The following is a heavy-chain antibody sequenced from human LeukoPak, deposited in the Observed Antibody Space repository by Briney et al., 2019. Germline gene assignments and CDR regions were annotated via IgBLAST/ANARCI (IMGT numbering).Heavy chain of an antibody. CDR3: AITMYYYDSNGYYSFDY. CDR2: IWYDGSKK. J-gene: IGHJ4*02. D-gene: IGHD3-22*01. CDR1: GFTFSNYA. Sequence: GRSLRLSCAASGFTFSNYAMHWVRQAPGKGLEWVAVIWYDGSKKYYGDSVKGRFTISRDNSKNTLYLQMNSLRAEDTAVYYCAITMYYYDSNGYYSFDYWGQGTLVTVSS. V-gene: IGHV3-33*08.